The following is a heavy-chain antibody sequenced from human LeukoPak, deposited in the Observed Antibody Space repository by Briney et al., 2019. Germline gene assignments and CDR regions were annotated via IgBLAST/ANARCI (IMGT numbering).Heavy chain of an antibody. J-gene: IGHJ4*02. CDR2: IYYSGST. D-gene: IGHD6-6*01. CDR1: GGSISSSSYY. V-gene: IGHV4-39*07. CDR3: ARLGTRVIAAPWRGKFDY. Sequence: SETLSLTCTVSGGSISSSSYYWGWIRQPPGKGLEWIGSIYYSGSTYYNPSLKSRVTISVDTSKNQSSLKLSSVTAADTAVYYCARLGTRVIAAPWRGKFDYWGQGTLVTVSS.